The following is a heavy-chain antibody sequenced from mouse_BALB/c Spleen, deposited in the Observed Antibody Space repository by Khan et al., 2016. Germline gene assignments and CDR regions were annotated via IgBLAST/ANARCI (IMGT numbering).Heavy chain of an antibody. CDR3: AREYGNYALDY. J-gene: IGHJ4*01. CDR1: GYTFTNCG. CDR2: INTNTGAP. Sequence: QIQLVQSGPELKKPGETVKISCKASGYTFTNCGVHWVKQAPGKGLKWMGWINTNTGAPTYAEEFKGRFAFSLETSARTAFLQIDNLKQEDTATYFCAREYGNYALDYWGQGTSVTVSS. D-gene: IGHD2-10*02. V-gene: IGHV9-3*02.